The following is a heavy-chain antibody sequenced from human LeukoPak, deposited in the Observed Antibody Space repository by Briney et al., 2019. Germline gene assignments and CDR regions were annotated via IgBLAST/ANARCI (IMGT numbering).Heavy chain of an antibody. V-gene: IGHV4-4*07. CDR1: GGSISSYY. CDR3: ARSVEGYCSGGSCYSYYYYMDV. J-gene: IGHJ6*03. D-gene: IGHD2-15*01. CDR2: IYTSGST. Sequence: SETLSLTCTVSGGSISSYYWSWIRQPAGKGLEWIGRIYTSGSTNYNPSLKSRVTMSVDTSKNQFSLKLSSMTAADTAVYYCARSVEGYCSGGSCYSYYYYMDVWGKGTTVTVSS.